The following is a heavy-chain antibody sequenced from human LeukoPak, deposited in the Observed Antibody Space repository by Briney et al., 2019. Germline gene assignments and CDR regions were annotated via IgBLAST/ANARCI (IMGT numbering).Heavy chain of an antibody. V-gene: IGHV4-59*12. CDR1: SGSISSYY. J-gene: IGHJ4*02. Sequence: PSETLSLTCTVSSGSISSYYWSWIRQPPGKGLEWIGYMYYSGSTNYNPSLKSRVTISVDTSKNQFSLKLSSVTAADTAAYYCAREWGYFDYWGQGSLVTVSS. D-gene: IGHD3-16*01. CDR3: AREWGYFDY. CDR2: MYYSGST.